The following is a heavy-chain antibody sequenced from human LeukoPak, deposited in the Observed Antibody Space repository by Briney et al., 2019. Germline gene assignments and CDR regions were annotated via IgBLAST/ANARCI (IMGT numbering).Heavy chain of an antibody. CDR3: ARHVPTPYYGTSGPFDY. CDR1: VGSVSGYF. CDR2: IYYSGTT. D-gene: IGHD3-22*01. V-gene: IGHV4-59*08. J-gene: IGHJ4*02. Sequence: SETLSLTCTVSVGSVSGYFWSWIRRPPGQGLEWIGCIYYSGTTDYNPPLRSRVTLSVDTSKNQFSLKLTSVTAADTAVYFCARHVPTPYYGTSGPFDYWGQGTLVTVSS.